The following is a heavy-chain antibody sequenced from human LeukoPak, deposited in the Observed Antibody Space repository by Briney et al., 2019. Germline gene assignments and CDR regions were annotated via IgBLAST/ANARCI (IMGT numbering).Heavy chain of an antibody. CDR1: GGSISSYY. J-gene: IGHJ6*03. CDR2: IYYSGST. V-gene: IGHV4-59*12. CDR3: AREGPYSSGWYEMVTYYYYYMDV. D-gene: IGHD6-19*01. Sequence: SETLSLTCTVSGGSISSYYWSWIRQPPGKGLEWIGSIYYSGSTYYNPSLKSRVTISVDTSKNQFSLKLSSVTAADTAVYYCAREGPYSSGWYEMVTYYYYYMDVWGKGTTVTVSS.